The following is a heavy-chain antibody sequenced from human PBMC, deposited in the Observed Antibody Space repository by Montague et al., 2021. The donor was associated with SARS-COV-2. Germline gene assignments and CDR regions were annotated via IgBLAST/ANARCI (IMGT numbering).Heavy chain of an antibody. CDR2: VYYNADT. D-gene: IGHD6-19*01. CDR3: AGGWVFDP. J-gene: IGHJ3*01. Sequence: SETLSLTCTVSGGSTASHYWNWIRKSPGKRPEWIGYVYYNADTKYNPSLPRRGTISIDTSENQFSLGLNSVTATDTAVYFFAGGWVFDPWGQGSLVTVSS. V-gene: IGHV4-59*08. CDR1: GGSTASHY.